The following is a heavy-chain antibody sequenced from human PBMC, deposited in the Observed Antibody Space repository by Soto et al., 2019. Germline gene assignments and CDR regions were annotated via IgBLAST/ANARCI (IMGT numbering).Heavy chain of an antibody. CDR1: GFPFSSYG. V-gene: IGHV3-33*03. J-gene: IGHJ4*02. Sequence: LSCAASGFPFSSYGMHWVRQAPGKGLDWVGVIWYDGSNKDYAESVKGRFTISRDNSKNMLYLQMNSLRADDTAVYYCASSINWGQGTLVTVSS. CDR2: IWYDGSNK. CDR3: ASSIN.